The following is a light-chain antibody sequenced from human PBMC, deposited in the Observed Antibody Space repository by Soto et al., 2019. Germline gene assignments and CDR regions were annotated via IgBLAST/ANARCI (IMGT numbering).Light chain of an antibody. CDR3: QQLNNYPPP. CDR2: AAS. CDR1: QGISTD. Sequence: DVQLTQSPSFLSASIGDRVTITCRASQGISTDLAWYQQRPGKATKLLIYAASTLQSGVPSRFSGSGSGTEVTLTISSMQPEAFSTYFSQQLNNYPPPCGGGTNVEIK. J-gene: IGKJ4*01. V-gene: IGKV1-9*01.